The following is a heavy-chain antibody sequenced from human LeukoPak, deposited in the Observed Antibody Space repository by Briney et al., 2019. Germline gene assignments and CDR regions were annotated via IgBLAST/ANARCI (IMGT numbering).Heavy chain of an antibody. J-gene: IGHJ5*02. V-gene: IGHV3-48*01. CDR2: ISSTSSTV. CDR3: TRRKWELVDP. CDR1: GFTFSSYS. Sequence: GGSLRLSCAVSGFTFSSYSMTWVRQAPGKGLEWVSYISSTSSTVYYADSVKGRFTISRDNVKNSLYLQMNSLKTEDTAVYYCTRRKWELVDPWGQGTLVTVSS. D-gene: IGHD1-26*01.